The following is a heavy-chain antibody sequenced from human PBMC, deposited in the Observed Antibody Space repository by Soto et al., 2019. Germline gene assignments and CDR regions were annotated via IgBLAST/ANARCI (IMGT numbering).Heavy chain of an antibody. V-gene: IGHV4-30-4*01. CDR2: IYDSGSS. CDR3: ARERGYISGPKNFDY. J-gene: IGHJ4*02. Sequence: SETLSLTCTVSGASISSGDYFWSWIRQSPGKGLQWIGYIYDSGSSYYNPSLKSRVTMPVDTSKNQFSLKLSSVTAADTAVYYCARERGYISGPKNFDYWGQGTLVTVSS. D-gene: IGHD5-12*01. CDR1: GASISSGDYF.